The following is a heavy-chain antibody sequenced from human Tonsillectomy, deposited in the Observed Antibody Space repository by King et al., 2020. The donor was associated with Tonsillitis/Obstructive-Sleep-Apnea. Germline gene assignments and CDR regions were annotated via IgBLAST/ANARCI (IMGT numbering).Heavy chain of an antibody. D-gene: IGHD3-3*01. Sequence: VQLVESGGGVVQPGRSLRLSCAASGFNFNSYAMHWVRQAPGKGLERVAVISNDASKKYYADSVKGRFTISRDNSKNTLYLQMNSLRPEDTAVYYCARGGDFGVVPTFDYWGQGTLVTVSS. CDR1: GFNFNSYA. CDR3: ARGGDFGVVPTFDY. J-gene: IGHJ4*02. CDR2: ISNDASKK. V-gene: IGHV3-30*04.